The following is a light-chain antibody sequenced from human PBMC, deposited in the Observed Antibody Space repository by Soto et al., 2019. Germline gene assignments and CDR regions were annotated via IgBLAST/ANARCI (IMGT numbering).Light chain of an antibody. Sequence: QSALTQPASVSGSPGQPIAISCTGTRSDIGGYKYVSWYQQYPGKAPKLMIYEVSNRPSGVSDRFSGSKSGNTASLTISGLQAEDEADYYCSSYTSISTSYVFGTGTKVTVL. CDR2: EVS. CDR3: SSYTSISTSYV. J-gene: IGLJ1*01. CDR1: RSDIGGYKY. V-gene: IGLV2-14*01.